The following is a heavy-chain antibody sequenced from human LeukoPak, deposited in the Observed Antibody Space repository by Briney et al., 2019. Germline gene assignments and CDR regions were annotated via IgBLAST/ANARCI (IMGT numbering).Heavy chain of an antibody. CDR2: IYTSGST. CDR1: GGSISSYY. J-gene: IGHJ3*02. D-gene: IGHD4-11*01. Sequence: PSETLSLTCTVSGGSISSYYWSWIRQPAGKGLEWIGRIYTSGSTNYNPSLKSRVTMSVDTSKNQFSLKLSSVTAADTAVYYCARGDYSNIPDAFDIWGQGTMVTVSS. CDR3: ARGDYSNIPDAFDI. V-gene: IGHV4-4*07.